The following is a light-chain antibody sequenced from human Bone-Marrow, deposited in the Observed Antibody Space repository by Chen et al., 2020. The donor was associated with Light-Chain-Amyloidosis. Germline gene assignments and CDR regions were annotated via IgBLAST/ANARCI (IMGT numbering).Light chain of an antibody. V-gene: IGKV1-33*01. CDR2: DAS. Sequence: DIQMTQSPSSLSASVGDRVTITCQASQDISNFLNWYQQKPGKAPKLLIYDASNLETGVPSSFSGSGSGTDFTFTISSLQPEDIATYYCQQYDNPITFGPGTKVDIK. CDR1: QDISNF. CDR3: QQYDNPIT. J-gene: IGKJ3*01.